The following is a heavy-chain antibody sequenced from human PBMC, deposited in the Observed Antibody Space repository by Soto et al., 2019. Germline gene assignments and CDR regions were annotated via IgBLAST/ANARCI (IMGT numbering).Heavy chain of an antibody. D-gene: IGHD2-2*01. CDR1: GYTFTSYY. Sequence: GASVKVSCKASGYTFTSYYMHWVRQAPGQGLEWMGIINPSGGSTSCAQKFQGRVTMTRDMSTSTVYMELSSLRSEDTAVYYCARGFIVVVPAATSWFDPWGQGTLVTVSS. J-gene: IGHJ5*02. CDR3: ARGFIVVVPAATSWFDP. CDR2: INPSGGST. V-gene: IGHV1-46*01.